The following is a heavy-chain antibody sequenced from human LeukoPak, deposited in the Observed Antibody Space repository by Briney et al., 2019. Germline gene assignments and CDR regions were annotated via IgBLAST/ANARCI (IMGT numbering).Heavy chain of an antibody. CDR1: GGSISSYY. Sequence: PSETLSLTCTVSGGSISSYYWGWIRQPPGKGLEWIGSIYYSGSTYYNPSLKSRVTISVDTSKNQLSLKLSSVTAADTAVYYCAAIDFRYYFDYWGQGTLVTVSS. CDR2: IYYSGST. J-gene: IGHJ4*02. D-gene: IGHD2/OR15-2a*01. V-gene: IGHV4-39*07. CDR3: AAIDFRYYFDY.